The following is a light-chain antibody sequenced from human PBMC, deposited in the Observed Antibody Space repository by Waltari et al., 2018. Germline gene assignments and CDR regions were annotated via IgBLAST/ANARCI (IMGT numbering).Light chain of an antibody. CDR1: QGVSSSY. CDR3: QQYGSSPFT. V-gene: IGKV3-20*01. Sequence: ELVLTQSPGTLSLSSGERDTLSCRASQGVSSSYLAWYQQKPGQAPRLLIYDASSRATGIPDRFSGSGSGTDFTLTISRLEPEDFAVYYCQQYGSSPFTFGPGTKVDIK. CDR2: DAS. J-gene: IGKJ3*01.